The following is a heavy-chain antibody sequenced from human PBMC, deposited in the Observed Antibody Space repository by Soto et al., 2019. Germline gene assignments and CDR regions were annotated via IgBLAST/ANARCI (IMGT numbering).Heavy chain of an antibody. CDR2: IKSKTDGGTT. J-gene: IGHJ4*02. CDR3: TTAYYYDSSGYYSFSDY. V-gene: IGHV3-15*07. CDR1: GFTFSNAW. D-gene: IGHD3-22*01. Sequence: PGGSLRLSCAASGFTFSNAWMNWVRQAPGKGLEWVGRIKSKTDGGTTDYAAPVKGRFTISRDDSKNTLYLQMNSLKTEDTAVYYCTTAYYYDSSGYYSFSDYWGQGTLVTVSS.